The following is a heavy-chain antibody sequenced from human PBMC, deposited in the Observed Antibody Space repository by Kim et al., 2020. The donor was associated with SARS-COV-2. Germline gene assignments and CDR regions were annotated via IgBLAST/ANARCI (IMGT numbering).Heavy chain of an antibody. CDR1: GDSISSGGYY. Sequence: TLSLTCTVSGDSISSGGYYWSWIRQYPGKGLEWIAYMYYSGSSYYNPSLKNRVIMSVDASKNQLSLKLTSMTAADTAVYYCARGYCSGGSCYPGVGYW. V-gene: IGHV4-31*03. J-gene: IGHJ4*01. CDR3: ARGYCSGGSCYPGVGY. CDR2: MYYSGSS. D-gene: IGHD2-15*01.